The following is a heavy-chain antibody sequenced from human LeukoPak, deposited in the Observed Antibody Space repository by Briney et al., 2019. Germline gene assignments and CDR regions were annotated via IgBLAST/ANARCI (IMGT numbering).Heavy chain of an antibody. CDR1: GGSISSSNW. Sequence: SETLSLTCAVSGGSISSSNWWSWVRQPPGKGLEWIGEIYHSGSTNYNPSLKSRVTISVDTSKNQFSLKLSSVTAADTAVYYCARGELGYCSSTSCYPAEFDYWGQGTLVTVSS. CDR2: IYHSGST. V-gene: IGHV4-4*02. D-gene: IGHD2-2*01. CDR3: ARGELGYCSSTSCYPAEFDY. J-gene: IGHJ4*02.